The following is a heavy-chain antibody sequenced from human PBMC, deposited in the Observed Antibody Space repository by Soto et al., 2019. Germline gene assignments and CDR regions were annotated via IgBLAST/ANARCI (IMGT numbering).Heavy chain of an antibody. CDR2: IYYSGST. CDR1: GGSISSYY. V-gene: IGHV4-59*01. Sequence: PSETLSLTCTVSGGSISSYYWSWIRQPPGKGLEWIGYIYYSGSTNYNPSLKSRVTISVDTSKNQFSLKLSSVTAADTAVYYCARAGIAAQGHWFDPWGQGTLVTVSS. CDR3: ARAGIAAQGHWFDP. J-gene: IGHJ5*02. D-gene: IGHD6-6*01.